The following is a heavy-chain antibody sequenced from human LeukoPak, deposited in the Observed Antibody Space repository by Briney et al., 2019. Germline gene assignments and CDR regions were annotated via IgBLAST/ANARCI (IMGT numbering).Heavy chain of an antibody. CDR3: AKDAIYCSGGSCPDY. CDR1: GFTFSSYG. V-gene: IGHV3-30*02. CDR2: IRYDGSNK. D-gene: IGHD2-15*01. Sequence: GGSLRLSCAASGFTFSSYGMHWARQAPGKGLEWVAFIRYDGSNKYYADSVKGRFTISRDNSKNTLYLQMNSLRAEDTAVYYCAKDAIYCSGGSCPDYWGQGTLVTVSS. J-gene: IGHJ4*02.